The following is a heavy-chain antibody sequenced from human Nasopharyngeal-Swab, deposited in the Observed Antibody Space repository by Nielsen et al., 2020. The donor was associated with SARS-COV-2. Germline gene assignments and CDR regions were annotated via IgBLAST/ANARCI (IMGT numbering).Heavy chain of an antibody. J-gene: IGHJ6*02. Sequence: WSRQSPGKGLEWIGSIYYSGSTYYNPSLKRRVTISVDTSKNQFSLKLSSVTAADTAVYYCASQGSGSYYLLYYYYGMDVWGQGTTVTVSS. D-gene: IGHD1-26*01. V-gene: IGHV4-39*01. CDR3: ASQGSGSYYLLYYYYGMDV. CDR2: IYYSGST.